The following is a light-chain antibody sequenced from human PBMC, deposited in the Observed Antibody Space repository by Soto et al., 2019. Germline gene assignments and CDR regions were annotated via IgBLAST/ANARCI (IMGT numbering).Light chain of an antibody. Sequence: EIVITQSPATLSVSPGARATLSCRASQSVSSNLAWYHQKPGQAPRLLIYGASTRATGIPARFSGSGSGTQFTLTISSLQSEDFAVYYCQQYNNWPQTFGQGTKVDI. V-gene: IGKV3-15*01. CDR1: QSVSSN. CDR3: QQYNNWPQT. CDR2: GAS. J-gene: IGKJ1*01.